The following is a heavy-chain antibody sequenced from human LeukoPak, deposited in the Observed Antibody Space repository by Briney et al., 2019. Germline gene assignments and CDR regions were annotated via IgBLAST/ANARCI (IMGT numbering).Heavy chain of an antibody. CDR3: ARGRALATYYYDSSGYSPHFDY. J-gene: IGHJ4*02. CDR2: IIPIFGTA. V-gene: IGHV1-69*13. D-gene: IGHD3-22*01. CDR1: GGTFSSYA. Sequence: SVKVSCKASGGTFSSYAISWVRQAPGQGLEWMGGIIPIFGTANHAQKFQGRVTITADESTSTAYMELSSLRSEDTAVYYCARGRALATYYYDSSGYSPHFDYWGQGTLVTVSS.